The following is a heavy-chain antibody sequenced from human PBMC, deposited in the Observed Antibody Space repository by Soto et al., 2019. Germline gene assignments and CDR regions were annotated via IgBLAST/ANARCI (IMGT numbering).Heavy chain of an antibody. V-gene: IGHV3-33*03. CDR1: GFTLSNYG. CDR2: IWYDGTAT. J-gene: IGHJ5*02. CDR3: ARNVGSSGSSRTFVT. D-gene: IGHD3-10*01. Sequence: QVQLVESGGGVVQPGRSLTLSCVASGFTLSNYGMHWVRQAPGKGLEWVAVIWYDGTATYSADSVKGRFSISRDNAKNKLFRQLSRLRAEDRAVYCCARNVGSSGSSRTFVTWGQGPLVTFSS.